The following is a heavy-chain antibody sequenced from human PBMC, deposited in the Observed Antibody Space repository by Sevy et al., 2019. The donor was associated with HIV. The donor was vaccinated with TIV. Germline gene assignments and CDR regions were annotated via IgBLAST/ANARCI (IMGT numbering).Heavy chain of an antibody. D-gene: IGHD1-26*01. Sequence: YLRLSCAASGFTFSSYVMHWVRQAPGKGLEWVALIWDDGSDKYYADSVKGRFTISRDNSKNMLYLQMNSLRPEDTALYYCARYLVGATSDWGQGTMVSVSS. J-gene: IGHJ4*02. CDR1: GFTFSSYV. CDR2: IWDDGSDK. V-gene: IGHV3-30*04. CDR3: ARYLVGATSD.